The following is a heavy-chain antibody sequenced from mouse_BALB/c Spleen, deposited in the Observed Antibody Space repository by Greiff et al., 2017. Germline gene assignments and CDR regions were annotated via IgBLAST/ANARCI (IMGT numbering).Heavy chain of an antibody. CDR3: ARPQLGIDY. Sequence: EVQLVESGGGLVKPGGSLKLSCAASGFAFSSYDMSWVRQTPEKRLEWVAYISSGGGSTYYPDTVKGRFTISRDNAKNTLYLQMSSLKSEDTAMYYCARPQLGIDYWGQGTTLTVSS. J-gene: IGHJ2*01. D-gene: IGHD4-1*02. CDR2: ISSGGGST. CDR1: GFAFSSYD. V-gene: IGHV5-12-1*01.